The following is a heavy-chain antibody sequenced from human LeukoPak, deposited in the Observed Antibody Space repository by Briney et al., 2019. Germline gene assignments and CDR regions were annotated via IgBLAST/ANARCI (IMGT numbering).Heavy chain of an antibody. J-gene: IGHJ4*02. Sequence: SQTLSLTCTVSGGSVSSDGYYWSWIRQPPGKGLEWIGYISHSGSTYYNPSLKSRVTISIDRSKNQFSLKLSSVTAADTAVYYCTRGDYWGQGTLVTVSS. CDR1: GGSVSSDGYY. CDR2: ISHSGST. V-gene: IGHV4-30-2*01. CDR3: TRGDY.